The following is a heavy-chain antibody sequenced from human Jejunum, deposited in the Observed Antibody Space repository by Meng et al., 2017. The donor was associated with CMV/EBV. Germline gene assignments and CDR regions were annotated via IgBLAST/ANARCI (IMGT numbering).Heavy chain of an antibody. CDR2: ISSSGTTI. CDR1: GFAFNTRN. CDR3: ARDAVPAAPNWFDL. J-gene: IGHJ5*02. Sequence: GFAFNTRNMNWVRQAPGKGLEWVSYISSSGTTIYYADSVKGRFTISRDNAENSLYLQMNSLRAEDTAVYFCARDAVPAAPNWFDLWGQGTRVTVSS. D-gene: IGHD2-2*01. V-gene: IGHV3-48*03.